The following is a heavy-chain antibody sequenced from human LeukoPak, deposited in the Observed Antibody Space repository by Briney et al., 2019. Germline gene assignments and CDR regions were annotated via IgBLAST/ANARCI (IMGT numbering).Heavy chain of an antibody. D-gene: IGHD5-24*01. V-gene: IGHV4-38-2*02. CDR3: ARGRVEMATIDFDY. Sequence: SETLSLTCTVSGYSISSGYYWGWIRQPPGKGLEWIGSIYHSGSTNYNPSLKSRVTISVDTSKNQFSLKLSSVTAADTAMYYCARGRVEMATIDFDYWGQGTLVTVSS. CDR2: IYHSGST. CDR1: GYSISSGYY. J-gene: IGHJ4*02.